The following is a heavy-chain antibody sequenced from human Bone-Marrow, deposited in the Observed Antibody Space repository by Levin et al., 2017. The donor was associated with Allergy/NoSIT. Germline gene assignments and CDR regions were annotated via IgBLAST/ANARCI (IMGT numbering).Heavy chain of an antibody. J-gene: IGHJ3*02. D-gene: IGHD2-2*01. CDR2: IYYSGST. Sequence: RPSETLSLTCTVSGGSISSHYWNWIRQPPGKGLEWIGHIYYSGSTNYNPSLRSRVTISVDTSKNQFSLELTSVTAADTAVYYCARDRIVIPAAAPSVFDIWGQGTMVTVSS. CDR1: GGSISSHY. V-gene: IGHV4-59*11. CDR3: ARDRIVIPAAAPSVFDI.